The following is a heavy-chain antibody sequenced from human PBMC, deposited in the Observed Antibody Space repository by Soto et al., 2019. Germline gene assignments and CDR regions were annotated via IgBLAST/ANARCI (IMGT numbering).Heavy chain of an antibody. CDR3: ARAIGWFGELLGGYYFDY. D-gene: IGHD3-10*01. CDR1: GGSISSGGYS. V-gene: IGHV4-30-2*01. Sequence: QLQLQESGSGLVKPSQTLSLTCAVSGGSISSGGYSWSWIRQPPGKGLEWIGYTYHSGSTYYNPSLKSRVTISVDRSKNQCSLKMSSVTAADTAVYYCARAIGWFGELLGGYYFDYWGQGTLVTVSS. J-gene: IGHJ4*02. CDR2: TYHSGST.